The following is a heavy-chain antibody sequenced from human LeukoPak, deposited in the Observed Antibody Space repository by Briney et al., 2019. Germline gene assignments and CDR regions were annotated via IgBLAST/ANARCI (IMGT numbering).Heavy chain of an antibody. D-gene: IGHD2-2*01. J-gene: IGHJ6*03. Sequence: SVKVSCKASGGTFSSYTISWVRQAPGQGLEWMGRIIPILGIANYAQKFQGRVTITADKSTSTAYMELSSLRSEDMAVYYCAIVPAAPTTYYYYMDVWGKGTTVTVSS. V-gene: IGHV1-69*02. CDR3: AIVPAAPTTYYYYMDV. CDR2: IIPILGIA. CDR1: GGTFSSYT.